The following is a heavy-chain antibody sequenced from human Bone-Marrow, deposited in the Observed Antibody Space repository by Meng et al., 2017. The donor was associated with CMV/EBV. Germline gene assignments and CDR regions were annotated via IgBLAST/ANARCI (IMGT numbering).Heavy chain of an antibody. J-gene: IGHJ4*02. Sequence: SVKVSCKASGGTFSSYTISWVRQAPGQGLEWMGRIIPILGIANYAQKFQGRVTITADKSTSTAYMELSSLRSEDTAVYYCARDGGDDLWSGFDYWGQGTLVTVSS. D-gene: IGHD3-3*01. V-gene: IGHV1-69*04. CDR3: ARDGGDDLWSGFDY. CDR1: GGTFSSYT. CDR2: IIPILGIA.